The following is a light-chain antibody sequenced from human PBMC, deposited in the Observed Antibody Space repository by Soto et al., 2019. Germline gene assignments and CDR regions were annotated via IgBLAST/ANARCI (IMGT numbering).Light chain of an antibody. CDR2: AAS. J-gene: IGKJ4*01. V-gene: IGKV1-27*01. Sequence: DIQMTQSPSTLSASVGDRVTITCRASQDITNFLAWYQQKAGTVPKVLIFAASTLQSGVSSRFSGSGSGTDFTLTISSLQPGDVATYYCQKYDDAPLSFGGGTKVDIK. CDR1: QDITNF. CDR3: QKYDDAPLS.